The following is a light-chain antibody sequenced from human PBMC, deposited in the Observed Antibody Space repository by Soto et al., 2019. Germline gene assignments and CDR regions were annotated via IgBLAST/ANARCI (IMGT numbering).Light chain of an antibody. J-gene: IGLJ1*01. Sequence: QSVLTQPASVSGSPGHSITISCTGNSSDVGGYKYVSWYQQHPGEAPKLMIYDVSNRPSGVSNRFSGSKSGNTASLTISGLQAEDEADYYCSSYTRSRTRVFGTGTKVTVL. CDR3: SSYTRSRTRV. CDR1: SSDVGGYKY. V-gene: IGLV2-14*01. CDR2: DVS.